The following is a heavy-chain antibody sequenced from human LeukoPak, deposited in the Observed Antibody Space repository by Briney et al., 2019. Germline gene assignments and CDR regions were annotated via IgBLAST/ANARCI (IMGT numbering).Heavy chain of an antibody. Sequence: PSETLSLTCTVSGGSVSSYYCSWIRQPQGKELEWIGYIYYSGSTNYNPSLKSRVTISVDTSKNQFSLNLSSVTAADTAVYYCARDRGGDHCFDCWGQGTLVTVSS. V-gene: IGHV4-59*02. CDR1: GGSVSSYY. D-gene: IGHD2-21*02. CDR2: IYYSGST. J-gene: IGHJ4*02. CDR3: ARDRGGDHCFDC.